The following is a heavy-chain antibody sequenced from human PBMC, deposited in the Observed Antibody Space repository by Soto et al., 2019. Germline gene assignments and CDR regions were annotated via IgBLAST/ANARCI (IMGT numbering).Heavy chain of an antibody. CDR1: GGSISSGDYY. D-gene: IGHD3-16*02. J-gene: IGHJ4*02. CDR3: ARGKSLGELSSRFDY. V-gene: IGHV4-30-4*01. CDR2: IYYSGST. Sequence: QVQLQESGPGLVKPSQTLSLTCTVSGGSISSGDYYWSWIRQPPGKGLEWIGYIYYSGSTYYNPSLKGRVTISVDTSKNQFSLKLSSVTAADTAVYYCARGKSLGELSSRFDYWGQGTLVTVSS.